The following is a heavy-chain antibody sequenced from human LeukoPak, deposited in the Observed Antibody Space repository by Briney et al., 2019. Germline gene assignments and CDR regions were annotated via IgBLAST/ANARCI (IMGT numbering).Heavy chain of an antibody. J-gene: IGHJ5*02. Sequence: PSETLSLTCTVSGGSISSSSYYWGWIRQPPGKGLEWIGSIYYSGSTYYNPSLKSRVTISVDTSKNQFSLKLSSVTAADTAVYYCARGGGWYGAWFDPWGQGTLVTVSS. V-gene: IGHV4-39*01. CDR1: GGSISSSSYY. CDR2: IYYSGST. CDR3: ARGGGWYGAWFDP. D-gene: IGHD6-19*01.